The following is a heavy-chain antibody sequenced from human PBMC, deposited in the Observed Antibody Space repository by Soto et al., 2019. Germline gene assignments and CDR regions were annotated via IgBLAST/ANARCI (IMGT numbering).Heavy chain of an antibody. V-gene: IGHV3-7*01. Sequence: GGSLTLACAASGFTFSSYWMSWVRQAPGKGLEWVAHIKQDGSEKYYVDSVKGRFTISRDNAKNSLYLQMNSLRAEDTAVYYCARDSDFCSGLTYYSYYGTHVPGPGPTVTVSS. CDR3: ARDSDFCSGLTYYSYYGTHV. CDR1: GFTFSSYW. D-gene: IGHD3-3*01. CDR2: IKQDGSEK. J-gene: IGHJ6*02.